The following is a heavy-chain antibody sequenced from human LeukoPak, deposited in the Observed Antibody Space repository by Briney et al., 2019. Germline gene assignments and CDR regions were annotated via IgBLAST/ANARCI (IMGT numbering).Heavy chain of an antibody. CDR1: GYTFPSYF. V-gene: IGHV1-46*01. D-gene: IGHD6-19*01. J-gene: IGHJ4*02. CDR3: ARSGYSSGWYVLGY. Sequence: GASVKVSCKASGYTFPSYFMHWVRQAPGQGLEWMGIINPTGGSTTYAQKFQGRVTMTRDTSTSTVYMELSSLRSDDTAVYYCARSGYSSGWYVLGYWGQGTLVTVSS. CDR2: INPTGGST.